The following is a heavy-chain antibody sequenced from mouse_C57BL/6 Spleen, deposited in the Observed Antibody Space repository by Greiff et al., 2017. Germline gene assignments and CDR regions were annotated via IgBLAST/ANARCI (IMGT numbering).Heavy chain of an antibody. CDR3: AREARAIGDVFAY. J-gene: IGHJ3*01. V-gene: IGHV1-39*01. Sequence: EVQLQESGPELVKPGASVKISCKASGYSFTDYNMNWVKQSNGKSLEWIGVINPNYGTTSYNQKFKGKATLTVDQSSSTAYMQLNSLTSEDSAVYDCAREARAIGDVFAYWGQGTLVTVSA. CDR1: GYSFTDYN. CDR2: INPNYGTT.